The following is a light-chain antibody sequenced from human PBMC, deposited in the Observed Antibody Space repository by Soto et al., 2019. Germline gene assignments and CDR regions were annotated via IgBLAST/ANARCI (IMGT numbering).Light chain of an antibody. J-gene: IGLJ3*02. V-gene: IGLV1-40*01. CDR2: GNS. CDR3: QSYDSSLSGWV. Sequence: QSVLTQPPSVSGAPGQRVTISCTGSSSNIGAGYDVHWYQQLPGTAPKLLIYGNSNRPSGVPDRFSGSKSGTSASLAITGLRAEDEADYYSQSYDSSLSGWVFGGGTKLTVL. CDR1: SSNIGAGYD.